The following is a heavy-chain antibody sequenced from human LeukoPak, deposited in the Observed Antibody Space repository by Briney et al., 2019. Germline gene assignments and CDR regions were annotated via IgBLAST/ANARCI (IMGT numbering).Heavy chain of an antibody. CDR3: ARDGSARSLAT. CDR1: GGSISSYY. Sequence: SETLSLTCTVSGGSISSYYWSWIRQPPGKGLEWIGYYYSGGTNYNPSLKSRVTISVDTSKNQFSLKLSSVTAADTAVYYCARDGSARSLATWGQGTLVTVSS. CDR2: YYSGGT. V-gene: IGHV4-59*01. D-gene: IGHD6-25*01. J-gene: IGHJ5*02.